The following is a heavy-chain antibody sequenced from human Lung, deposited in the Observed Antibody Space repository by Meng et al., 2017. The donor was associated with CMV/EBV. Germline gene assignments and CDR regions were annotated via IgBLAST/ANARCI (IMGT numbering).Heavy chain of an antibody. CDR3: ARAATYYSGSGSYYDS. J-gene: IGHJ4*02. D-gene: IGHD3-10*01. CDR2: IKQDGGER. V-gene: IGHV3-7*04. Sequence: GESLKISCAASGFTFSNYWMSWVRQAPGKGLEWVANIKQDGGERYYVDSVKGRFTISRDNAKNSLYLQMNSLRAEDTDVYFGARAATYYSGSGSYYDSWGQGXLVTVSS. CDR1: GFTFSNYW.